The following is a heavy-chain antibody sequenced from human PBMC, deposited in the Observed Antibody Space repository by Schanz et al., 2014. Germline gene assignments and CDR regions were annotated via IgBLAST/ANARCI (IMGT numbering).Heavy chain of an antibody. D-gene: IGHD2-21*01. CDR3: AKGQGAVINNWYFDL. V-gene: IGHV3-7*01. CDR2: INPDGSGK. CDR1: GFNFGDYY. Sequence: DVQLVESGGGLVQSGGSLRLSCAASGFNFGDYYMTWVRQAPGKGLESVAKINPDGSGKYYVVSVEGRFTISRDNAKKSLDLHMNSLTAEDTAVYYCAKGQGAVINNWYFDLWGRGTLVTVSS. J-gene: IGHJ2*01.